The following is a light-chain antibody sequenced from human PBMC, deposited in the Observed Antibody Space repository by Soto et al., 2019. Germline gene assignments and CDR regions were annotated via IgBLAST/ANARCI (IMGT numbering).Light chain of an antibody. J-gene: IGKJ1*01. CDR2: GAS. CDR3: QQSHSTPWT. Sequence: DIQMTQSPSSLSASVGDRVTIACRASQSISRFLNWYQQRPGKAPNLLIYGASHLQTGVPSRFSGSGSGTDFTLTLTSLQPEDFATYYCQQSHSTPWTFGQGTKVDI. V-gene: IGKV1-39*01. CDR1: QSISRF.